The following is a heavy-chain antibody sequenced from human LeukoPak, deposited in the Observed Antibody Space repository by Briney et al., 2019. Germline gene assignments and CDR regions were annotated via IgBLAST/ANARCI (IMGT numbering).Heavy chain of an antibody. J-gene: IGHJ5*02. V-gene: IGHV1-2*02. D-gene: IGHD6-19*01. CDR3: ARNPLSGWDLWFAP. CDR1: GYTFTSYG. CDR2: INPNSGGT. Sequence: GASVKVSCKASGYTFTSYGISWVRQAPGQGLEWMGWINPNSGGTNYARKFQGRVTMTRDTSISTAYMELNRLRSDDTAVYYCARNPLSGWDLWFAPWGQGTLVTVSS.